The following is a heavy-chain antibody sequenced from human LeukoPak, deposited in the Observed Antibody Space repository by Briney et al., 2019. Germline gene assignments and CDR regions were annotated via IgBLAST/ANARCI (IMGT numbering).Heavy chain of an antibody. Sequence: GESLKISCKGSGYNFANYWIGWVRQMPGKGLEWVGIIYPGDSDTTYSPSFHGHVTISVDTSIGTAYLQWSSLKASDTAIYYCTKSAVPNYWYFDLWAVAPWSLSPQ. CDR1: GYNFANYW. J-gene: IGHJ2*01. CDR3: TKSAVPNYWYFDL. D-gene: IGHD1-1*01. CDR2: IYPGDSDT. V-gene: IGHV5-51*01.